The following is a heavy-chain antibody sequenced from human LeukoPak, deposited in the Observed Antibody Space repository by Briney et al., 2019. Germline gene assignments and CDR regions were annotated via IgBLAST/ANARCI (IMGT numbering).Heavy chain of an antibody. Sequence: GGSLRLSCAASGFTLSSYLMSWVRQAPGKGLEWVANIKEDGSEKYYVDSVKGRFTISRVNAKNSLYLHMNSLTAEDTAMYYCARDWVAGVPFDAFDIWGQGTMVSVSS. CDR2: IKEDGSEK. D-gene: IGHD3-10*01. J-gene: IGHJ3*02. CDR3: ARDWVAGVPFDAFDI. V-gene: IGHV3-7*03. CDR1: GFTLSSYL.